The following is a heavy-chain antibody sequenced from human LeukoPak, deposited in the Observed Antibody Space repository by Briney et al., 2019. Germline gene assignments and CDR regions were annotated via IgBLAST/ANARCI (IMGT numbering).Heavy chain of an antibody. CDR1: GFTFSSYA. V-gene: IGHV3-7*01. CDR3: ARGLYSGYDHYYYYYYMDV. D-gene: IGHD5-12*01. J-gene: IGHJ6*03. Sequence: GGSLRLSCAASGFTFSSYAMSWVRQAPGKGLEWVANIKQDGSEKYYVDSVKGRFTISRDNAKNSLYLQMNSLRAEDTAVYYCARGLYSGYDHYYYYYYMDVWGKGTTVTVSS. CDR2: IKQDGSEK.